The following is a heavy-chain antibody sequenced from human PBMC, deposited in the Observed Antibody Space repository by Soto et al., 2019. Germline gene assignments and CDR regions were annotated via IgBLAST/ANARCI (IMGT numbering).Heavy chain of an antibody. CDR2: IIPLFGTP. CDR3: ARDRDDYGSGNYYNRIDF. J-gene: IGHJ4*02. CDR1: GGIFSTYA. Sequence: QVQLVQSGAEVKKPGSSVKVSCKASGGIFSTYAISWLRQAPGQGLEWMGGIIPLFGTPNYAQRFQGRVTITADESTSTAYTELSRLSSEDTAVYYCARDRDDYGSGNYYNRIDFWGQGTLVTVSS. V-gene: IGHV1-69*01. D-gene: IGHD3-10*01.